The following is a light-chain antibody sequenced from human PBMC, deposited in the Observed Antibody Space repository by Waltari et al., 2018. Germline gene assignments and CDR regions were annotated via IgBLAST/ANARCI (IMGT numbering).Light chain of an antibody. J-gene: IGLJ2*01. V-gene: IGLV2-8*01. Sequence: QSALTQPPSASGSPGQSVTLSCTGPSSDVGAYAYVSWYQHHPDKAPKRIIFEVNKWPSGVPDRFSGSKSGNTASLTVSGLQAEDEADYYCSSYAGTDNFVVFGGGTKLTVL. CDR3: SSYAGTDNFVV. CDR2: EVN. CDR1: SSDVGAYAY.